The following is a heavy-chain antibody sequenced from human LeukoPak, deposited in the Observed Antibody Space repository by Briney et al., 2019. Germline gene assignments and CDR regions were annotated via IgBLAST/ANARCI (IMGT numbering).Heavy chain of an antibody. CDR2: INDNGSTR. CDR3: AREGYGDYVEGYFDY. V-gene: IGHV3-23*01. J-gene: IGHJ4*02. CDR1: GFTFSNYA. Sequence: PGGSLRLSCGASGFTFSNYAMSWVRQAPGKGLEWVSGINDNGSTRFYAASVKGRFTSSRDNPKNTLYLQMNGLRVEDTAVYYCAREGYGDYVEGYFDYWGQGTLVTVSS. D-gene: IGHD4-17*01.